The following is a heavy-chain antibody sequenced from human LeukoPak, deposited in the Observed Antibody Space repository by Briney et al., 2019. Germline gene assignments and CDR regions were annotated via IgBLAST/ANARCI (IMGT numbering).Heavy chain of an antibody. CDR2: INHSGST. D-gene: IGHD4-17*01. CDR1: GGSISSYH. V-gene: IGHV4-34*01. Sequence: PSETLSLTCTVSGGSISSYHCSWIRQPPGKGLEWIGEINHSGSTNYNPSLKSRVTISVDTSKNQFSLKLSSVTAADTAVYYCARGKLTVTTTYYYYMDVWGKGTTVTVSS. J-gene: IGHJ6*03. CDR3: ARGKLTVTTTYYYYMDV.